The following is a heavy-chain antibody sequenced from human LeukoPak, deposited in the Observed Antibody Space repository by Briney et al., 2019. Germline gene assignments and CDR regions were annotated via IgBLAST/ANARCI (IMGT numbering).Heavy chain of an antibody. J-gene: IGHJ6*02. Sequence: ASVKVSCKASGYTFTGYYMHWVRQAPGQGPEWMGWINPNSGGTNYAQKFQGRVTMTRDTSLSTVYMELSRLRSDDTAVYYCARDLAAAADYYGMDVWGQGTTVTVSS. CDR2: INPNSGGT. D-gene: IGHD6-13*01. CDR3: ARDLAAAADYYGMDV. V-gene: IGHV1-2*02. CDR1: GYTFTGYY.